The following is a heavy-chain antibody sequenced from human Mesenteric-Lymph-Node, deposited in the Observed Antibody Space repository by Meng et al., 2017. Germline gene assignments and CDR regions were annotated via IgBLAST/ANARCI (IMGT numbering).Heavy chain of an antibody. CDR2: IWYDGYNK. CDR3: ARRRGSYSNAFDI. J-gene: IGHJ3*02. Sequence: GESLKISCAASGFTFSNYGMYWVRQAPGKGLEWVALIWYDGYNKYYADSVKGRFTISRDNSKNTLLLQMNSLRAEDTAVYYCARRRGSYSNAFDIWGQGTMVTVSS. V-gene: IGHV3-33*01. D-gene: IGHD1-26*01. CDR1: GFTFSNYG.